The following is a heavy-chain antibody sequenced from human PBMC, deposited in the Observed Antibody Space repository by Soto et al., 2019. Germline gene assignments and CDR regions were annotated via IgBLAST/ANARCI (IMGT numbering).Heavy chain of an antibody. CDR1: GFTFSSYA. J-gene: IGHJ3*02. CDR2: ISGSGGST. D-gene: IGHD3-22*01. V-gene: IGHV3-23*01. Sequence: GGSLRLSCAASGFTFSSYAMSWVRQAPGKGLEWVSAISGSGGSTYYADSVKGRFTISRDNSKSTLYLQMNSLRAEDTAVYYCAKELITMIVVVITPPAFDIWGQGTMVTVSS. CDR3: AKELITMIVVVITPPAFDI.